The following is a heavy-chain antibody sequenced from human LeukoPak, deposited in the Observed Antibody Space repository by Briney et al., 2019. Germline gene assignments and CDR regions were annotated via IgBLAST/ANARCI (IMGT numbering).Heavy chain of an antibody. CDR3: ASPAGTDALDI. D-gene: IGHD2-2*01. J-gene: IGHJ3*02. CDR1: GYRLSSHW. V-gene: IGHV5-51*01. CDR2: IFPGDSDT. Sequence: GESLKISCYGSGYRLSSHWIGWVRQMPGQGLEWVGIIFPGDSDTRYSPSFQGQVTISADKSISTAYLEWASLQASDTAMYYCASPAGTDALDIWGAGTMVTVSS.